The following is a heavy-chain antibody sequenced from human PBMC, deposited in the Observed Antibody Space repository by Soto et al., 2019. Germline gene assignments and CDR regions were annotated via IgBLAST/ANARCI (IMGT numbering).Heavy chain of an antibody. V-gene: IGHV1-18*01. J-gene: IGHJ6*04. CDR3: ARDVGPVPAATYYYYGMDV. D-gene: IGHD2-2*01. Sequence: ASVKVSCKASGYTFTSYGISWVRQAPGQGLEWMGWISAYNGNTNYAQKLQGRVTMTTDTSTSTAYMELRSLRSDGTAVYYCARDVGPVPAATYYYYGMDVWGKGTTVTVSS. CDR1: GYTFTSYG. CDR2: ISAYNGNT.